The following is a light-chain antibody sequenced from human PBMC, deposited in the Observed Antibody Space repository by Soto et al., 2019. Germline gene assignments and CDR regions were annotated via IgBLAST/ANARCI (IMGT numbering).Light chain of an antibody. CDR2: EVS. Sequence: QSVLTQPPSASGSPGQSVTISCTGTSSDVAVYKYVSWYQQHPGKAPKLVIYEVSKRPSGVPDRFSGSKSGNTASLTVSGLQAEDEADYYCNSYAGSNNWLFGGGTKVTVL. CDR3: NSYAGSNNWL. CDR1: SSDVAVYKY. V-gene: IGLV2-8*01. J-gene: IGLJ3*02.